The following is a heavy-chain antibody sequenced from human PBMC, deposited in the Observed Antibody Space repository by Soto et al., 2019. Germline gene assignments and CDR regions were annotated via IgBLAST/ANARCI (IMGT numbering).Heavy chain of an antibody. D-gene: IGHD3-10*01. V-gene: IGHV3-23*01. CDR2: ISGSGGST. CDR1: GFTFSSYA. CDR3: AKDRVRGVIMDWFDP. J-gene: IGHJ5*02. Sequence: GGSLRLSCAASGFTFSSYAMSWVRQAPGKGLEWVSAISGSGGSTYYADSVKGRFTISRDNSKNTLYLQMNSLRAEDTAVYYCAKDRVRGVIMDWFDPWGQGTLVTVSS.